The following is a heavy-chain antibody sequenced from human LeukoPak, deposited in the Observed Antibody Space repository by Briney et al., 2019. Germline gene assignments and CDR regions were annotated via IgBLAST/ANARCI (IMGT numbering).Heavy chain of an antibody. CDR3: AREKMGNLDY. CDR1: GGTFSSYA. CDR2: INVSGGNT. V-gene: IGHV1-46*01. Sequence: GASVKVSCKASGGTFSSYAISWVRQAPGQGLQWLGIINVSGGNTIYAQKFQGRVTVTRDTSTSTVYMELSSLTSEDTAIYYCAREKMGNLDYWGQGTLVTVSS. D-gene: IGHD5-24*01. J-gene: IGHJ4*02.